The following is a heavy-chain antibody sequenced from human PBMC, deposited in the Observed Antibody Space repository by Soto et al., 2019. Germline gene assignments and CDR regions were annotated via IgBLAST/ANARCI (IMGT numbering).Heavy chain of an antibody. CDR2: VYYSGTT. V-gene: IGHV4-61*08. Sequence: SETLSLTCTASGGSIDSGDYYWSWIRQPPGKGLEWIGYVYYSGTTNYNPFLKSRVTLSLDKSKNQFSLKMNSVTSADTAVYYWARDVISPPHCFGPWGRGSRVTVCS. CDR1: GGSIDSGDYY. J-gene: IGHJ5*02. D-gene: IGHD3-3*02. CDR3: ARDVISPPHCFGP.